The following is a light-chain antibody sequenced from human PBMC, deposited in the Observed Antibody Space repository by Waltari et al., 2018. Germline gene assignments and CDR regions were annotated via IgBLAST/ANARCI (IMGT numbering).Light chain of an antibody. CDR2: DVS. CDR3: SSQSSNNVVL. Sequence: QSALTQPASVSGSPGQSVPIFCTGTSKDAGGYNSVSWYQEHPGQAPRVIMYDVSDRPSGVSDRFSGSKAGNTACLTVSGLQAEDEADYYCSSQSSNNVVLFGGGTKLTVL. CDR1: SKDAGGYNS. V-gene: IGLV2-14*01. J-gene: IGLJ2*01.